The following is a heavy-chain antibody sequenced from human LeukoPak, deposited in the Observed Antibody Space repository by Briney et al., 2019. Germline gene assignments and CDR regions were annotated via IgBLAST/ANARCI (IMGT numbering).Heavy chain of an antibody. Sequence: GASVKVSCKASGYTFTGYYMDWVRQAPGQGLEWMGRINPNSGGTNYAQKFQGRVTMTRDTSISTAYMELSRLRSEDTAVYYCARRDCSGCSCYSIYYFDYWGQGTLVTVSS. CDR2: INPNSGGT. CDR1: GYTFTGYY. D-gene: IGHD2-15*01. CDR3: ARRDCSGCSCYSIYYFDY. J-gene: IGHJ4*02. V-gene: IGHV1-2*06.